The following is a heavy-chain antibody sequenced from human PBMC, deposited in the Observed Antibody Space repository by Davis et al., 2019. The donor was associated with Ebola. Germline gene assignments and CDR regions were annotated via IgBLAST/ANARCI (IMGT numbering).Heavy chain of an antibody. Sequence: PGGSLRLSCAASGFTFSSYAMSRVRQAPGKGLEWVSAISGSGGSTYYADSVKGRFTISRDNSKNTLYLQMNSLRAEDTAVYYCARDGHPQITIFGVVRGFDYWGQGTLVTVSS. D-gene: IGHD3-3*01. CDR2: ISGSGGST. J-gene: IGHJ4*02. CDR1: GFTFSSYA. V-gene: IGHV3-23*01. CDR3: ARDGHPQITIFGVVRGFDY.